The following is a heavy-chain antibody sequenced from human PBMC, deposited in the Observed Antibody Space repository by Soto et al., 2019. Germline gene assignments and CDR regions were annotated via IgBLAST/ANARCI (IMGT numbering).Heavy chain of an antibody. CDR2: ISAYNGDT. CDR3: ARYCSSAGCYSSP. D-gene: IGHD2-15*01. CDR1: GYSFGNYG. V-gene: IGHV1-18*01. J-gene: IGHJ5*02. Sequence: QIQLVQSGTVVKKPGASVKVSCKASGYSFGNYGITWVRQAPGQGLEWIGYISAYNGDTNYAQKFQGRVTMTTDTSTSTAYMELRSLTSDDTAVYYCARYCSSAGCYSSPWGQGTLVTVSS.